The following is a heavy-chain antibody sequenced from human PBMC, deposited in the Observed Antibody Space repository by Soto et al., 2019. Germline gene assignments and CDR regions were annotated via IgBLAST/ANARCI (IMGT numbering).Heavy chain of an antibody. Sequence: QVQLQESGPGLVKPSETLSLSYTVSGGSISGYYWSWFRQSPGKRMEWIGYVHHSWGSSYNPSLQSRVAISLDTSKSQFSLKVTSVTATDTAVYYCARQGFGPLHGLVDVWGQGTTVTVSS. CDR3: ARQGFGPLHGLVDV. D-gene: IGHD3-10*01. V-gene: IGHV4-59*08. CDR1: GGSISGYY. CDR2: VHHSWGS. J-gene: IGHJ6*02.